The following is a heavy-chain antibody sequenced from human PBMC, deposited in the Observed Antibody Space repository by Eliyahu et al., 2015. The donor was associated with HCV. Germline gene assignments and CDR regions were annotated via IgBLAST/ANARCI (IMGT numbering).Heavy chain of an antibody. D-gene: IGHD2-15*01. Sequence: QLQLQESGPGLVKPSETLSLTCTVSGCSISXXXYYWGWIRQPPGKGLEWIGSIYYSGSTHYNPSLKSRVTISVDTSKNQFSLKLSSVTAADTAVYYCASPETYCSGGSCYRYWGQGTLVTVSS. CDR2: IYYSGST. J-gene: IGHJ4*02. V-gene: IGHV4-39*01. CDR3: ASPETYCSGGSCYRY. CDR1: GCSISXXXYY.